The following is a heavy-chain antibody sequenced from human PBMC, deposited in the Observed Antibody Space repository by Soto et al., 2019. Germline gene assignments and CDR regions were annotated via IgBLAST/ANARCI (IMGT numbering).Heavy chain of an antibody. CDR1: GFTFSIYA. CDR3: ATGANFYYDTSRY. CDR2: MSPNGNNQ. D-gene: IGHD3-22*01. Sequence: PGGSLRLSCAAPGFTFSIYALHWVRQAPGKGLEWVAVMSPNGNNQYYADSVKCRFTISRDTSKSTLYLQITSLRPDDTAVYYCATGANFYYDTSRYWGQGTLVTVSS. V-gene: IGHV3-30-3*01. J-gene: IGHJ4*02.